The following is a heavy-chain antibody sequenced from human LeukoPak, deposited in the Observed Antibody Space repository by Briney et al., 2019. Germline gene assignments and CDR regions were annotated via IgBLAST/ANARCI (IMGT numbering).Heavy chain of an antibody. CDR1: GFTFSSSA. J-gene: IGHJ4*02. V-gene: IGHV3-23*01. D-gene: IGHD2-2*01. CDR2: ISGSGGST. CDR3: ATPMCSSTSCYRYFDY. Sequence: GGSLRLSCAASGFTFSSSAMSWVRQAPGKGLEWVSAISGSGGSTYYADSVKGRFTISRDNSKNTLYLQMNSLRAEDTAVYYCATPMCSSTSCYRYFDYWGQGSPVTVSS.